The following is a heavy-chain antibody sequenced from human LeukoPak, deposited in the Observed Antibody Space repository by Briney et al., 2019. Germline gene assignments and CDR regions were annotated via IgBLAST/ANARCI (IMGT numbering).Heavy chain of an antibody. CDR2: ISSSSVYI. D-gene: IGHD2-2*01. J-gene: IGHJ4*02. CDR1: GFTFSTYS. V-gene: IGHV3-21*01. Sequence: GGSLRLSCAASGFTFSTYSMHWVRQPPGNGLEWVSSISSSSVYIYYAGSMKGRFTISRDNAKNSLYLQMNSLRAEDTAVYYCARDPNADGYFDYWGQGTLVTVSS. CDR3: ARDPNADGYFDY.